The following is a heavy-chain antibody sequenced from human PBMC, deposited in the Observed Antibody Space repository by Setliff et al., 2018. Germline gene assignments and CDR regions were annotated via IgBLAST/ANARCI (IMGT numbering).Heavy chain of an antibody. Sequence: SETLSLTCTVSGGSISSGGYYWSWIRQPPGKGLEWIGSIYYSGSTYYNPSLKSRVTISVDTSKNQFSLRLNSATAADTAVSYCARLRGAFDYWGQGTLVTVSS. V-gene: IGHV4-39*07. D-gene: IGHD3-16*01. CDR3: ARLRGAFDY. J-gene: IGHJ4*02. CDR1: GGSISSGGYY. CDR2: IYYSGST.